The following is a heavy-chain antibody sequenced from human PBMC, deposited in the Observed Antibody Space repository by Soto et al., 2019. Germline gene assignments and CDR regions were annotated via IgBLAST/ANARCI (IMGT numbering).Heavy chain of an antibody. J-gene: IGHJ6*02. V-gene: IGHV3-33*01. CDR1: GFTFSTCA. CDR3: ARDRGCSSTSCYKNYYYYGMDV. D-gene: IGHD2-2*02. Sequence: QVQLVESGGGVVQPGGSLRLSCAASGFTFSTCAMHWVRQAPGKGLEWVAVIWYDGSNKYYADSVKGRFTISRDNSKNTLYLQMNSLRAEDTAVYYCARDRGCSSTSCYKNYYYYGMDVWGQGTTVTVSS. CDR2: IWYDGSNK.